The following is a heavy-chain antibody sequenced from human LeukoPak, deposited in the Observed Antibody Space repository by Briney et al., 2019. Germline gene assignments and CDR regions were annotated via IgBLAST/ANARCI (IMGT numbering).Heavy chain of an antibody. D-gene: IGHD6-19*01. CDR1: GGSISSGDYC. Sequence: SQTLSLTCTVSGGSISSGDYCWSWIRQPPGKGLEWIGYIYYSGSTYYNPSLKSRVTISVDTSKNQFSLKLSSVTAADTAVYYCARVTPGYSSGWYLDYWGQGTLVTVSS. J-gene: IGHJ4*02. V-gene: IGHV4-30-4*01. CDR3: ARVTPGYSSGWYLDY. CDR2: IYYSGST.